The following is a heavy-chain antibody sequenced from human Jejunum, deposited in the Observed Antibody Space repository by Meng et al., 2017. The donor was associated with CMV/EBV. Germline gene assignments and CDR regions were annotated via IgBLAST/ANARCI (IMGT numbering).Heavy chain of an antibody. J-gene: IGHJ3*01. CDR3: AREWGYYNSGDAFDL. CDR1: FTFSDYG. D-gene: IGHD3-10*01. CDR2: IRYDGGEE. Sequence: FTFSDYGMFWVRQAPGKGLDWVSFIRYDGGEEYYGDSVTGRFTVSRDDAKNSLYLHMNGLRAEDTAVYYCAREWGYYNSGDAFDLWGQGTMVTVSS. V-gene: IGHV3-30*02.